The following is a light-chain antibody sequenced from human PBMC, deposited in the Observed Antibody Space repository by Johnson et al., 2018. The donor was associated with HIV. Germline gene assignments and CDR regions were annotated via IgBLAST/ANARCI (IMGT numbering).Light chain of an antibody. V-gene: IGLV1-51*01. CDR1: SSNIGNHY. Sequence: QSVLTQPPSVSAAPGQKVTISCSGSSSNIGNHYVSWYQLLPGTAPKLLIYDNNQRPSGIPDRFSVSKSGTSATLGITGLQNGDEADYYCGTWDSSLSTYVFGIGTKGTVL. CDR2: DNN. J-gene: IGLJ1*01. CDR3: GTWDSSLSTYV.